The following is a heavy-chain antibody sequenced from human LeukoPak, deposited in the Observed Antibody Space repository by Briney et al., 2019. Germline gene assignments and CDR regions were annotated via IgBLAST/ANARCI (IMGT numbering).Heavy chain of an antibody. CDR3: ARGYDILTGYAGDAFDI. CDR2: ISYDGSNK. Sequence: GRSLRLSCAASGFTFSSYAMHWVRQAPGKGLEWVAVISYDGSNKYYADSVKGRFTISRDNSKNTLYLQMNSLRAEDTAVYYCARGYDILTGYAGDAFDIWGQGTMVTVSS. CDR1: GFTFSSYA. J-gene: IGHJ3*02. V-gene: IGHV3-30-3*01. D-gene: IGHD3-9*01.